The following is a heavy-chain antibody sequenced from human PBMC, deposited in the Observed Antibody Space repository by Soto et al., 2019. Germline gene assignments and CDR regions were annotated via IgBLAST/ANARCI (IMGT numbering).Heavy chain of an antibody. CDR1: GFTFSSYA. Sequence: GGSLRLSCAASGFTFSSYAMSWVRQAPGKGLEWVSAISGSGGSTYYADSVKGRFTISRDKSKNTLYLQMNSRRAEDTALYYCAKGNRYGDAFDIWGQGTMVTVSS. CDR3: AKGNRYGDAFDI. J-gene: IGHJ3*02. V-gene: IGHV3-23*01. CDR2: ISGSGGST. D-gene: IGHD5-18*01.